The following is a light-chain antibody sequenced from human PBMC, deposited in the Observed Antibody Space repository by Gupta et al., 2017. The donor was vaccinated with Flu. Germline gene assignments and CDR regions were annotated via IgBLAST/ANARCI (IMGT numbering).Light chain of an antibody. V-gene: IGKV1-5*03. CDR3: QQYNSYSPRT. J-gene: IGKJ1*01. Sequence: DRVTITCRASQSISSRLAWYQQKPGKAPKLLIYKASSLESGVPSRFSGSGSGTEFILTISSLQPDDFATYYCQQYNSYSPRTFGQGTKVEIK. CDR1: QSISSR. CDR2: KAS.